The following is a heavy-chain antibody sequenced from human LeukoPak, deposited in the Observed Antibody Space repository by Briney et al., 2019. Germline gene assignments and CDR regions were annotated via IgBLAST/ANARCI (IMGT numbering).Heavy chain of an antibody. V-gene: IGHV3-23*01. Sequence: PGGSLRLSCAASGFTFSSYAMSWVRQAPGKGLEWVSAISGSGGSTYYADSVKGRFTISRDNSKNTLYLQMNSLRAEDTAVYYCAKDDARITMVRGTRGTYYFDYWGQGTLVTVSS. D-gene: IGHD3-10*01. CDR3: AKDDARITMVRGTRGTYYFDY. CDR1: GFTFSSYA. J-gene: IGHJ4*02. CDR2: ISGSGGST.